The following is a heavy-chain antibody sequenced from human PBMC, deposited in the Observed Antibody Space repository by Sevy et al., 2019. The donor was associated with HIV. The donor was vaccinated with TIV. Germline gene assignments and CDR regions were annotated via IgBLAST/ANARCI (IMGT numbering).Heavy chain of an antibody. CDR3: AKDKSRTYFENHFDY. CDR1: GFTFRTKP. CDR2: ISNMPIKE. D-gene: IGHD1-26*01. J-gene: IGHJ4*02. V-gene: IGHV3-30*18. Sequence: GGSLRLSFPASGFTFRTKPSNWVGQAPGKGRNGWSFISNMPIKEYYVDSVKGRFTISRDNSKNTLYLQMSGLRTEDTAVYYCAKDKSRTYFENHFDYWGQGTLVTVSS.